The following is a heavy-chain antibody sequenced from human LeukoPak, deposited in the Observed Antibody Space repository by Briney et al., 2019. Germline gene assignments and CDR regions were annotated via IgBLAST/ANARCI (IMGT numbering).Heavy chain of an antibody. J-gene: IGHJ4*02. D-gene: IGHD3-10*01. V-gene: IGHV4-39*07. CDR2: IYYSGST. CDR3: ARVSGNYGSGSYPY. CDR1: GGSISSSSYY. Sequence: SETLSLTCTVSGGSISSSSYYWGWIRQPPGKGLEWIGSIYYSGSTYYNPSLKSRVTISVDTSKNQFSLKLSSVTAADTAVYYCARVSGNYGSGSYPYWGQGTLVTVSS.